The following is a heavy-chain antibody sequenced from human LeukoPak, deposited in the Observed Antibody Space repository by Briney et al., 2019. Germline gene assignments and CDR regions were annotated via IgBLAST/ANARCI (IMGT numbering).Heavy chain of an antibody. D-gene: IGHD6-13*01. J-gene: IGHJ4*02. CDR2: FDPEDGET. CDR1: GYTLTELS. V-gene: IGHV1-24*01. CDR3: ATGLKQLPPFDY. Sequence: ASEKVSCKVSGYTLTELSMHWVRQAPGKGLEWMGGFDPEDGETIYAQKFQGRVTMTEDTSTDTAYMELSSLRSEDTAVYYCATGLKQLPPFDYWGQGTLVTVSS.